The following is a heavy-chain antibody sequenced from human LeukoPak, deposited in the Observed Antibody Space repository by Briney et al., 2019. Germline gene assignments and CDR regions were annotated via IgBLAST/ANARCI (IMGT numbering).Heavy chain of an antibody. CDR2: INPNSGGT. V-gene: IGHV1-2*02. CDR3: AREGVAGTGLDH. CDR1: GYTFTGYY. J-gene: IGHJ4*02. Sequence: ASVKVSCKASGYTFTGYYMHWVRQAPGQGLEWMGWINPNSGGTNYAQKFQGRVTMTRDTSISTAYMELSSLRSEDTAVYYCAREGVAGTGLDHWGQGTLVTVSS. D-gene: IGHD6-13*01.